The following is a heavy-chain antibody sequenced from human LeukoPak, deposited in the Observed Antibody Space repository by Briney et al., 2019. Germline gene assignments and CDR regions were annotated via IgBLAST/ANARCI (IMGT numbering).Heavy chain of an antibody. CDR3: ARDLKTVVGATAVDY. V-gene: IGHV3-7*01. J-gene: IGHJ4*02. CDR2: IKQDGSEK. Sequence: HPGGSLRLSCSASGFTFRSYWMSWVRQAPGKGLEWVANIKQDGSEKYYVDSVEGRFTISRDNAKKPLYLQMNSLRVEDTAVYYCARDLKTVVGATAVDYWGQGTLVTVSS. D-gene: IGHD1-26*01. CDR1: GFTFRSYW.